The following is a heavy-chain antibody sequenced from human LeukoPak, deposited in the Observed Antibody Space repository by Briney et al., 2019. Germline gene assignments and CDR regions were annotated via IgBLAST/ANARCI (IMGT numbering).Heavy chain of an antibody. J-gene: IGHJ4*02. D-gene: IGHD6-19*01. Sequence: PGGSLRLSCAPSGFTFSSYSMNWVRQAPGKGLEWVSSISSSSSYIYYADSVKGRFTISRDNAKNSLYLQMNSLRAEDTAVYYCARGYRPTIIAVAGPDYWGQGTLVTVSS. CDR3: ARGYRPTIIAVAGPDY. CDR1: GFTFSSYS. V-gene: IGHV3-21*01. CDR2: ISSSSSYI.